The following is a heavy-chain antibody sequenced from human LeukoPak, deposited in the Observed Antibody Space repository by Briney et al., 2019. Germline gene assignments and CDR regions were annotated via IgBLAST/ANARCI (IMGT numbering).Heavy chain of an antibody. CDR2: INPNSGGT. V-gene: IGHV1-2*02. CDR3: ASLSYYDLSGYFY. Sequence: GASVKVSCKASGYTFTSYGISWVRQAPGQGLEWMGWINPNSGGTQYSQKFQGRVTLTRDTSITTGYMELSGLTSDDTAVYYCASLSYYDLSGYFYWGQGTLVTVSS. D-gene: IGHD3-22*01. J-gene: IGHJ4*02. CDR1: GYTFTSYG.